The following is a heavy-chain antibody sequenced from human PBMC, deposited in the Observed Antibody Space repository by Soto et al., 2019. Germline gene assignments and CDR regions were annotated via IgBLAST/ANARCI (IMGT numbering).Heavy chain of an antibody. Sequence: GGSLRLSCAASGFPFSSYGIHWVRQAPGKGLQWVAVIWYDGSNKYYAESVKGRFTISRDNSKNTLYLQMNSLRAEDTAVYFCAREGYDYGAYAFDIWGQGTMVTVSS. J-gene: IGHJ3*02. V-gene: IGHV3-33*01. CDR3: AREGYDYGAYAFDI. CDR2: IWYDGSNK. D-gene: IGHD3-22*01. CDR1: GFPFSSYG.